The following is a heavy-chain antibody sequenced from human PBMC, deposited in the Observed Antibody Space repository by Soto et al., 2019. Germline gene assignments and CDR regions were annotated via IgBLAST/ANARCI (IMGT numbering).Heavy chain of an antibody. J-gene: IGHJ6*02. CDR3: ASLPWXDYDSSGYGLLYYGMDV. CDR1: GYSFTNYW. CDR2: IDPSDSYT. Sequence: PGESLKISCKGSGYSFTNYWISWVRQMPGKGLEWMGRIDPSDSYTNYSPSFQGHVTISADKSISTAYLQWSSLKASDTAMYYCASLPWXDYDSSGYGLLYYGMDVWGRGTTVTVSS. D-gene: IGHD3-22*01. V-gene: IGHV5-10-1*01.